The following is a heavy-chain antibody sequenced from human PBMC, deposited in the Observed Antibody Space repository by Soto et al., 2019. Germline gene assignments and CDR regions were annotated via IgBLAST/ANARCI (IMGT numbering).Heavy chain of an antibody. CDR2: INPNSGGT. J-gene: IGHJ3*02. CDR1: GYTFTGYY. V-gene: IGHV1-2*04. CDR3: ARDTDAFDI. Sequence: ASVKVSCKASGYTFTGYYMHWVRQAPGQGLERKGWINPNSGGTNYAQKLQGWVTMTRDTSISTAYMELSRLRSVVTALYYCARDTDAFDIWGQGTMVTVSS.